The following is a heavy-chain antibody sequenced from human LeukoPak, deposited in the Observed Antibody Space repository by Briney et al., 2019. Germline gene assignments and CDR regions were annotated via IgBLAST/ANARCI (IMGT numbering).Heavy chain of an antibody. CDR1: GFTFSSYW. D-gene: IGHD2-15*01. V-gene: IGHV3-74*01. CDR2: INSDGSST. Sequence: GGSLRLSCAASGFTFSSYWMHWVRHAPGKGLVWVSRINSDGSSTSYADSVKGRFTISRDNAKNTLYLQMNSLRAEDTAVYYCARAVVAATGWFDPWGQGTLVTVSS. CDR3: ARAVVAATGWFDP. J-gene: IGHJ5*02.